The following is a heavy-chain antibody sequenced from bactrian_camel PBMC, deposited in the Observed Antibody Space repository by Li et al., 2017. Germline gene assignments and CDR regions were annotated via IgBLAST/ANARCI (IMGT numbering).Heavy chain of an antibody. J-gene: IGHJ7*01. CDR1: GYTSRSHC. Sequence: QVQLVESGGGSVQAGGSLTLSCAASGYTSRSHCMGWFRQAPGKERQGVAAFWPGINWTRYDDSVKGRFTISQDTAKSTLWLQMNGLKAEDSAMYYCASERGATYCDWGMKYGMDYLGQGTQVTVS. D-gene: IGHD4*01. CDR2: FWPGINWT. V-gene: IGHV3S1*01.